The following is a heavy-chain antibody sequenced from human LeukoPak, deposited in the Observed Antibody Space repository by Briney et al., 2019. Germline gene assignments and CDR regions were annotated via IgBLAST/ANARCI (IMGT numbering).Heavy chain of an antibody. CDR2: MNPNSGNT. Sequence: ASVKVSCKASGYTFTGYYMHWVRQATGQGLEWMGWMNPNSGNTGYAQKFQGRVTITRNTSISTAYMELSSLRSEDTAVYYCARPSYCSSTSCYVNYYYMDVWGKGTTVTVSS. CDR3: ARPSYCSSTSCYVNYYYMDV. D-gene: IGHD2-2*01. V-gene: IGHV1-8*03. CDR1: GYTFTGYY. J-gene: IGHJ6*03.